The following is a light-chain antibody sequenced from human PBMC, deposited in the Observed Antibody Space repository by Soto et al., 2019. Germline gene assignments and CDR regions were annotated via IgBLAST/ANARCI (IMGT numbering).Light chain of an antibody. V-gene: IGLV1-44*01. CDR3: ATWDNGLTGVV. CDR1: SSNIGSNT. CDR2: TNN. J-gene: IGLJ2*01. Sequence: QSVLTQPPSTSGTPGQRVTISCSGSSSNIGSNTVHWYQQIPGTAPTLLIYTNNQRSSGVSDRFSGSKSDTSASLVISGLQSEDEADYYCATWDNGLTGVVFGGGTKLTVL.